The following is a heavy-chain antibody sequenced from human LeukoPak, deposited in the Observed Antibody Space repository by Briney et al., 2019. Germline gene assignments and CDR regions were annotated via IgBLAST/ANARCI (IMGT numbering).Heavy chain of an antibody. J-gene: IGHJ6*02. CDR3: ARVPFDSSGYYGAYYYYGMDV. CDR2: INPNSGGT. V-gene: IGHV1-2*06. CDR1: GYTFTGYY. D-gene: IGHD3-22*01. Sequence: ASVKVSCKASGYTFTGYYMHWVRQAPGQGLEWMGRINPNSGGTNYAQKFQGRVTMTRDTSISTAYMELSRLRSDDTAVYYCARVPFDSSGYYGAYYYYGMDVWGQGTTVTVSS.